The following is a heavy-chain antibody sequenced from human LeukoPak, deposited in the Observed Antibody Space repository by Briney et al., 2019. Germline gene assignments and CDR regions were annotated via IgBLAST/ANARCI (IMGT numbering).Heavy chain of an antibody. Sequence: GGSLRLSCAASGFTFSSYWMHWVRQAPRKGLEWVSIIYSGGSTYYADSVKGRFTISRDNSKNTLYLQMNSLRAEDTAVYYCARNYYGSGSRAFDIWGQGTMVTVSS. J-gene: IGHJ3*02. D-gene: IGHD3-10*01. V-gene: IGHV3-53*01. CDR1: GFTFSSYW. CDR3: ARNYYGSGSRAFDI. CDR2: IYSGGST.